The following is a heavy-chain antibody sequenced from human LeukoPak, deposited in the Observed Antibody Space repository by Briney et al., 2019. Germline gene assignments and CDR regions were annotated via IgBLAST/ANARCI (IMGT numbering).Heavy chain of an antibody. J-gene: IGHJ4*02. V-gene: IGHV4-4*07. CDR3: AKESTPRNIVVVPAYYFDY. Sequence: SETLSLICTVSGGSISSYYWSWIRQPAGKGLEWIGRIYTRGSTNYNPSLKSRVTITVDTSKTQFSLMRSSVTAADTAVYYGAKESTPRNIVVVPAYYFDYWGQGTLVTVSS. CDR2: IYTRGST. D-gene: IGHD2-2*01. CDR1: GGSISSYY.